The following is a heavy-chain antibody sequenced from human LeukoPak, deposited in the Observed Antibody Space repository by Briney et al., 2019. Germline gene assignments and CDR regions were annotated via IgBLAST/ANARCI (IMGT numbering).Heavy chain of an antibody. CDR1: GFTFSSYW. J-gene: IGHJ4*02. D-gene: IGHD3-22*01. V-gene: IGHV3-7*01. CDR3: AGDLYDSSGYPWY. CDR2: IKQDGSEK. Sequence: GGSLRLSCAASGFTFSSYWMSWVRQAPGKGLEWVANIKQDGSEKYYVDSVKGRFTISRDNAKNSLYLQMNSLRAEDTVVYYCAGDLYDSSGYPWYWGQGTLVTVSP.